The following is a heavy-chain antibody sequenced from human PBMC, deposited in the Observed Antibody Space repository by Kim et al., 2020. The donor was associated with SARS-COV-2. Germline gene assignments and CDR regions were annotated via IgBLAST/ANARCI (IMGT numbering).Heavy chain of an antibody. CDR2: TYYRSKWYN. J-gene: IGHJ4*02. CDR1: GDSVSSNSAV. Sequence: SQTLSLTCAISGDSVSSNSAVWNWIRQSPSRGLEWLGRTYYRSKWYNDYPVSVKSRIIINPDTSKNQFSLQLNSVTPEDTAVYYCARNIVGRPMDHWGQGTLVTVSS. CDR3: ARNIVGRPMDH. V-gene: IGHV6-1*01. D-gene: IGHD1-26*01.